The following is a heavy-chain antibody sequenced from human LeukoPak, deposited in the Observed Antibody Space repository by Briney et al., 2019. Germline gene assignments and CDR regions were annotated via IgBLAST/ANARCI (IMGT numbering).Heavy chain of an antibody. CDR1: GFTFSTYA. CDR2: ISYDGSNK. Sequence: GGSLSLSCAASGFTFSTYAMHWVRQAPGKGLEWVAVISYDGSNKYYADSVRGRFTISRDNSNNTLYLQMNSLRVEDTAVYYCARNGDYWGQGALVTVSS. D-gene: IGHD2-8*01. CDR3: ARNGDY. V-gene: IGHV3-30*04. J-gene: IGHJ4*02.